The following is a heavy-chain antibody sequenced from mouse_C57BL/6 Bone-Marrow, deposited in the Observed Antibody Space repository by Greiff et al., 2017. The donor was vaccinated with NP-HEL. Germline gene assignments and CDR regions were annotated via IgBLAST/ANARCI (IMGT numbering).Heavy chain of an antibody. CDR1: GYTFTSYW. Sequence: QVQLQQPGAELVKPGASVKLSCKASGYTFTSYWMHWVKQRPGQGLEWIGMIHPNSGSTDYNEKFKSKATLTVDKSSSTAYMQLSSLKSEDSAVYYCARSPTMIIPIDYWGQGTSVTVSS. CDR3: ARSPTMIIPIDY. D-gene: IGHD2-4*01. CDR2: IHPNSGST. V-gene: IGHV1-64*01. J-gene: IGHJ4*01.